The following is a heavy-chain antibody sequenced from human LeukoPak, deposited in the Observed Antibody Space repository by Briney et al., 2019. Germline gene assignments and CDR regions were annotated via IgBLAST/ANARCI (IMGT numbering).Heavy chain of an antibody. CDR3: ARAGMGIAVSQVYWYFDL. CDR1: GGSLSSYY. J-gene: IGHJ2*01. Sequence: PSETLSLTCTVSGGSLSSYYWSWIRQPPGKGLEWIGYIYYSGSTNYNPSLKSRATISVETSKNQFSLKLSSVTAADKAVYYCARAGMGIAVSQVYWYFDLWGRGTLVTVSS. V-gene: IGHV4-59*01. CDR2: IYYSGST. D-gene: IGHD6-19*01.